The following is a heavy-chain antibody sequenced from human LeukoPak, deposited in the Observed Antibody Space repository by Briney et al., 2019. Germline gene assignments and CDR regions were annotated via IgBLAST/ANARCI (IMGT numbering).Heavy chain of an antibody. CDR3: ARGGWVGYGMDV. CDR2: MDPNSGNT. D-gene: IGHD6-19*01. V-gene: IGHV1-8*01. Sequence: ASVKVSCKASGYTFTSYDIKWVRQATGQGLEWMGWMDPNSGNTGYAQKFQGRVTVTRNTSISTAYMELSSLRSEDTAVYYCARGGWVGYGMDVWGQGTTVTVSS. CDR1: GYTFTSYD. J-gene: IGHJ6*02.